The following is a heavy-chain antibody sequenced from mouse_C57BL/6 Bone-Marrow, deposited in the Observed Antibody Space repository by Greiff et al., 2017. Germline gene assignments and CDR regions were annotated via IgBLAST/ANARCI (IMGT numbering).Heavy chain of an antibody. CDR2: ISYDGSN. J-gene: IGHJ2*01. D-gene: IGHD4-1*01. V-gene: IGHV3-6*01. Sequence: DVKLQESGPGLVKPSQSLSLTCSVTGYSITSGYYWNWIRQFPGNKLEWMGYISYDGSNNYNPSLKNRISITRDTSKNQFFLKLNSVTTEDTATYYCARLGHFDDWGQGTTLTVSS. CDR3: ARLGHFDD. CDR1: GYSITSGYY.